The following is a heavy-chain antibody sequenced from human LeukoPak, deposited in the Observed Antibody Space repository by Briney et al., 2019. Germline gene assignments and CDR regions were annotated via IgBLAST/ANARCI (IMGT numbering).Heavy chain of an antibody. CDR3: AKDPHYCGPGSYSYFQH. Sequence: GGSLRLSCAASEFPFNTYGMHWVRQAPGKGLEWVAFIRFDGNEKYYADSVKGRFTISRDNSKNTLYLQINSLRTEDTAVYYCAKDPHYCGPGSYSYFQHWGQGTLVTVSS. D-gene: IGHD3-10*01. CDR2: IRFDGNEK. J-gene: IGHJ1*01. CDR1: EFPFNTYG. V-gene: IGHV3-30*02.